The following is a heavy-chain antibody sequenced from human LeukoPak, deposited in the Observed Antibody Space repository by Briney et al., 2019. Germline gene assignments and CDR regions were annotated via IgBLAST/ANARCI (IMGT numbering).Heavy chain of an antibody. J-gene: IGHJ4*02. V-gene: IGHV3-21*01. CDR1: GFTFSSYS. D-gene: IGHD1-26*01. CDR2: ISSSSSYI. CDR3: ARDSGVAFDY. Sequence: GGSLRLSCSASGFTFSSYSMVWVRQAPGNGLEWVSSISSSSSYIYYADPVKGRFTISTDNAKNSLYLQMNSLRAEDTAVYYCARDSGVAFDYWGQGTLVTVSS.